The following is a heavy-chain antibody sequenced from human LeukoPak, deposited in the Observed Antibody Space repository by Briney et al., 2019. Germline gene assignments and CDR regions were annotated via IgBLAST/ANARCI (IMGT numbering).Heavy chain of an antibody. CDR2: ISGSGGST. V-gene: IGHV3-23*01. D-gene: IGHD6-13*01. Sequence: GGSLRLSCAASGVTFSSYAMSWVRQAPGKGLEWVSAISGSGGSTYYADSVKGRFTISRDNSKNTLYLQMNSLRAEDTAVYYCAKGRRSQQLVRGLWFDPWAREPWSPSPQ. J-gene: IGHJ5*02. CDR1: GVTFSSYA. CDR3: AKGRRSQQLVRGLWFDP.